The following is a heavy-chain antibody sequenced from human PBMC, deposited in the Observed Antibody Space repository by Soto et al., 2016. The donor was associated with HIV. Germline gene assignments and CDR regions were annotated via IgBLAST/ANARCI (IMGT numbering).Heavy chain of an antibody. CDR1: GFSFSTYA. CDR3: ARDYAPKIYSSSWFYYYYYGMDV. D-gene: IGHD6-13*01. CDR2: ISGSGSST. J-gene: IGHJ6*02. V-gene: IGHV3-23*01. Sequence: EVQLLESGGGLVQPGGSLRLSCAASGFSFSTYAMSWVRQAPGKGLEWVASISGSGSSTYYADSVKGRFTISRDNSKNSLYLQMNSLRAEDTALYYCARDYAPKIYSSSWFYYYYYGMDVWGQGTTVTVSS.